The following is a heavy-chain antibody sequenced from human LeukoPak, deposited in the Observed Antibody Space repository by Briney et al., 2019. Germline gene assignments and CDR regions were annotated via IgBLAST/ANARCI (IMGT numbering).Heavy chain of an antibody. CDR1: GGPISSGGYY. J-gene: IGHJ5*02. Sequence: SETLSLTCTVSGGPISSGGYYWSWIRQHPGKGLEWIGYIYYSGSTYYNPSLKSRVTISVDTSKNQFSLKLSSVTAADTAVYYCARRGDILTGYYAGFDPWGQGTLVTVSS. V-gene: IGHV4-31*03. CDR2: IYYSGST. D-gene: IGHD3-9*01. CDR3: ARRGDILTGYYAGFDP.